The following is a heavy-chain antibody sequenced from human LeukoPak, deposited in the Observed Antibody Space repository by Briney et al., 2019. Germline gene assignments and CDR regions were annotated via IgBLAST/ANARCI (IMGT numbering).Heavy chain of an antibody. J-gene: IGHJ4*02. CDR1: GGTFSSYA. V-gene: IGHV1-69*13. CDR2: IIPIFGTA. D-gene: IGHD1-26*01. CDR3: ANSGSYYQYGFDY. Sequence: GASVKVSCKASGGTFSSYAISWVRQAPGQGLEWMGGIIPIFGTANYAQKFQGRATITADESTSTAYMELSSLRSEDTAVYYCANSGSYYQYGFDYWGQGTLVTVSS.